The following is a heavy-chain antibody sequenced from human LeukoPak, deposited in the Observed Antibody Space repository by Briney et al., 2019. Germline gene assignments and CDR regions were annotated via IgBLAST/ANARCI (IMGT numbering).Heavy chain of an antibody. CDR3: AKVAGYCSGGSCYPGPFDY. D-gene: IGHD2-15*01. CDR2: ISGSGGST. V-gene: IGHV3-23*01. Sequence: GGSLRLSCAASGFTFSSYAMSWVRQAPGKGLEWVSAISGSGGSTYYADSVKGRFTISRDNSKNTLYLQMNSLRAEDTAVYYCAKVAGYCSGGSCYPGPFDYWGQGTLVTVSS. J-gene: IGHJ4*02. CDR1: GFTFSSYA.